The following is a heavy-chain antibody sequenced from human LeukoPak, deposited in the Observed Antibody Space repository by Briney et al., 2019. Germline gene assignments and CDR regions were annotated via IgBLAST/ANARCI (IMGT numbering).Heavy chain of an antibody. Sequence: PSETLSLTCTVSGGSISSSSYYWGWIRQPPGKGLEWIGSIYYSGSTYYNPSLKSRVTISVDTSKNPFSLKLSSVTAADTAVYYCATDNYDILTGYYRDFDYWGQGTLVTVSS. CDR3: ATDNYDILTGYYRDFDY. V-gene: IGHV4-39*02. D-gene: IGHD3-9*01. CDR1: GGSISSSSYY. J-gene: IGHJ4*02. CDR2: IYYSGST.